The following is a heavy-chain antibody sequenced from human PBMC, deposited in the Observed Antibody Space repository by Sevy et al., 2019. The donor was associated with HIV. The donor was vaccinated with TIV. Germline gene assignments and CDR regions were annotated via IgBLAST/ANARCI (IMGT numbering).Heavy chain of an antibody. D-gene: IGHD6-13*01. CDR3: AKGGLAAVGKSSYGMDV. V-gene: IGHV3-23*01. J-gene: IGHJ6*02. Sequence: GGSLRLSCAASGFTFSSYWMSWVRQAPGKGLEWVSGISGSGGSTYYADSVKGRFPISRDNSKNTLYLQMNSLRAEDTAVYYCAKGGLAAVGKSSYGMDVWGQGTTVTVSS. CDR1: GFTFSSYW. CDR2: ISGSGGST.